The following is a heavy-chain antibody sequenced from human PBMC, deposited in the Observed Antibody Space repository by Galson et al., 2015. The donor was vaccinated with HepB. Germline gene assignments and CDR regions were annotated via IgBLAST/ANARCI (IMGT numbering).Heavy chain of an antibody. V-gene: IGHV2-5*02. D-gene: IGHD5-18*01. Sequence: PALVKPTQTLTLTCTFSGFSLSTSGVGVGWIRQPPGKALEWLALIYWDDDKRYSPSLKSRLTITKDTSKNQVVLTMTYMDPVDTGTYYCAHVDTAMAFDYWGQGTLVTVSS. CDR2: IYWDDDK. CDR1: GFSLSTSGVG. J-gene: IGHJ4*02. CDR3: AHVDTAMAFDY.